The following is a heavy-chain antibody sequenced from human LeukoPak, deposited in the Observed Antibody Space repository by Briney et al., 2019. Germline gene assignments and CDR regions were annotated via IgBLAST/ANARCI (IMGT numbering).Heavy chain of an antibody. V-gene: IGHV1-69*13. CDR2: IIPIFGTA. D-gene: IGHD3-10*01. Sequence: EASVKVSCKASGGTFGSYAISWVRQAPGQGLEWMGGIIPIFGTANYAQKFQGRVTITADESTSTAYMELSSLRSEDTAVYYCARHPYYYGSNYFDYWGQGTLVTVSS. CDR3: ARHPYYYGSNYFDY. CDR1: GGTFGSYA. J-gene: IGHJ4*02.